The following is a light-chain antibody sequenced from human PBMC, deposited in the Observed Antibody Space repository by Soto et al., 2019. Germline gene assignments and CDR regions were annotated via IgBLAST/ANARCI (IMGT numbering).Light chain of an antibody. CDR1: NSNIGRNT. CDR3: AAWDESPNVPV. J-gene: IGLJ3*02. V-gene: IGLV1-44*01. CDR2: GNN. Sequence: QFVLTQPPSASGTPGQRVTISCSGSNSNIGRNTVNWYQQPPGAAPNLLIYGNNQRPSGVPDRFSGSKSGTSASLAISGLQSEDEADYYCAAWDESPNVPVFGGGTKVTVL.